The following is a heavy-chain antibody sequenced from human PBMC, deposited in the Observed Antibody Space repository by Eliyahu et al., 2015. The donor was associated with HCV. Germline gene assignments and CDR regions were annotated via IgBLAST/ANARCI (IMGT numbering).Heavy chain of an antibody. J-gene: IGHJ5*02. CDR1: GFXLSXSGEG. D-gene: IGHD3-3*01. CDR2: IYWDDDK. CDR3: AHKATIFGLTGGWFDP. V-gene: IGHV2-5*02. Sequence: QITLRESGPALVNPTQTLSLTGXXSGFXLSXSGEGVAWIRXPPGKALEWLALIYWDDDKRYRPSLKSRLTITKDTSKNQVVLTMTNMDPVDTATYYCAHKATIFGLTGGWFDPWGQGTLVTVSS.